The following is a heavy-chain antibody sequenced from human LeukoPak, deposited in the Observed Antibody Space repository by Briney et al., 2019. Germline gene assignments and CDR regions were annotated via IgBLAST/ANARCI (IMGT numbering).Heavy chain of an antibody. CDR1: GYTFTSYG. J-gene: IGHJ4*02. CDR3: ARDSSRYDLTYSDY. V-gene: IGHV1-18*01. Sequence: GASVKVSCKASGYTFTSYGISWVRQAPGQGLEWMGWISAYNGNTNYAQKLQGRVTMTTDTSTSTAYMELRSLRSDDTAVYYCARDSSRYDLTYSDYWGQGTLVTVSS. D-gene: IGHD1-1*01. CDR2: ISAYNGNT.